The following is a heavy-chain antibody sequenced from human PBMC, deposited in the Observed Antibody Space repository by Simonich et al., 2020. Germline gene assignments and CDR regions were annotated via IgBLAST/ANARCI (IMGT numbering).Heavy chain of an antibody. CDR3: AKEESYSSTSCYDAFDI. D-gene: IGHD2-2*01. Sequence: EVQLLESGGGLVQPGGSLRLSCAASGFTFSSYAMSWVRQAPGKGLEWVSDISGSGGSTYYADSVKGRFTISRDNSKNTLYLQMNSLRAEDTAVYYCAKEESYSSTSCYDAFDIWGQGTMVTVSS. J-gene: IGHJ3*02. CDR2: ISGSGGST. CDR1: GFTFSSYA. V-gene: IGHV3-23*01.